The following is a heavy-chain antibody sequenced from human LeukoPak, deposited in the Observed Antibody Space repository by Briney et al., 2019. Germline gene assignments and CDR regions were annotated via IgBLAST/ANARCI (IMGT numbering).Heavy chain of an antibody. Sequence: SETLSLTCAVYGESFSGYYWSWIRQPPGKGLEWIGEINRSGSTNYNPYLKSRVTISVDTSKNQFSLKLSSVTAADTAVYYCARGRYSSSSLPFYFDYWGQGTLVTVSS. CDR2: INRSGST. CDR1: GESFSGYY. V-gene: IGHV4-34*01. J-gene: IGHJ4*02. CDR3: ARGRYSSSSLPFYFDY. D-gene: IGHD6-6*01.